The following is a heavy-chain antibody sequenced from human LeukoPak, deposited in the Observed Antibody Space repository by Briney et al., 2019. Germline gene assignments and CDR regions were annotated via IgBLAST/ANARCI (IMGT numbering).Heavy chain of an antibody. J-gene: IGHJ4*02. Sequence: PGGSLRLSCAASGFTFSSYGMHWVRQAPGKGLEWVAVISYDGSNKYYADSVKGRFTISRDNSKNTLYLQMNSLRAEDTAVYYCAKEKYYYDSSGPDYWGQGTLVTVSS. CDR1: GFTFSSYG. D-gene: IGHD3-22*01. V-gene: IGHV3-30*18. CDR2: ISYDGSNK. CDR3: AKEKYYYDSSGPDY.